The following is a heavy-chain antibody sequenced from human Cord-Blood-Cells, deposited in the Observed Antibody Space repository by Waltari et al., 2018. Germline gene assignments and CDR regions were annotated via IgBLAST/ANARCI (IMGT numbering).Heavy chain of an antibody. V-gene: IGHV3-48*02. J-gene: IGHJ5*02. Sequence: GQLVESGGGLVQPGGSLRLSCAASGFTFSSYSMNWVRQAPGKGLEWVSYISSSSSTIYYADSVKGRFTISRDNAKNSLYLQMNSLRDEDTAVYYCAREKGSSSGYWFDPWGQGTLVTVSS. CDR2: ISSSSSTI. D-gene: IGHD6-13*01. CDR1: GFTFSSYS. CDR3: AREKGSSSGYWFDP.